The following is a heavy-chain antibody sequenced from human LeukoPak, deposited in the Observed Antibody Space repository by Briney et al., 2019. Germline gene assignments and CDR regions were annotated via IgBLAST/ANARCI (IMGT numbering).Heavy chain of an antibody. V-gene: IGHV1-46*01. J-gene: IGHJ4*02. CDR1: GYSFTSYY. D-gene: IGHD6-19*01. Sequence: VASVKVSCKASGYSFTSYYMHWVRQAPGQGLEWMGIINPSGGSTSYAQKFQGRVTMTRDTSISTAYMELSRLRSDDTAVYYCARDFSSIADYWGQGTLVTVSS. CDR3: ARDFSSIADY. CDR2: INPSGGST.